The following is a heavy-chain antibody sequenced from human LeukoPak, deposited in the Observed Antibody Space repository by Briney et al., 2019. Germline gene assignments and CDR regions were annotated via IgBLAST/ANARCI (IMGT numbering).Heavy chain of an antibody. CDR1: GFTFSSYG. CDR3: SRDGVGYCSSTSCPEYAFDI. Sequence: PGGSLRLSCAASGFTFSSYGMHWVRQAPGKGLEWVAFIRYDGSNKYYADSVKGRFTISRDNSKNTLYLQMNSLRAEDTAVYYSSRDGVGYCSSTSCPEYAFDIWGQGTMVTVSS. CDR2: IRYDGSNK. V-gene: IGHV3-30*02. J-gene: IGHJ3*02. D-gene: IGHD2-2*03.